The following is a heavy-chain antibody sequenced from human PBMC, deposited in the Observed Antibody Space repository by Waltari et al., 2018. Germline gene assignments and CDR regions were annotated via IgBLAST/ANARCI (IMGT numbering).Heavy chain of an antibody. CDR2: IFHNGNS. D-gene: IGHD1-1*01. CDR3: ARRGTAGSWFFDF. V-gene: IGHV4-4*02. CDR1: GGSIGRYNW. J-gene: IGHJ2*01. Sequence: QVVLEESVPGLVKPSGTLSLTCAVSGGSIGRYNWWSWIRQTPGKGLEWLGEIFHNGNSNYHPSLKSRLTISVDTSRRLFSLRLASVTVADTAVYYCARRGTAGSWFFDFWGRGTLVAVSS.